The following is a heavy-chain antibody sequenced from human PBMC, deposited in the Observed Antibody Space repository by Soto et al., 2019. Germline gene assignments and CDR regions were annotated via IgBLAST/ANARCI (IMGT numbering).Heavy chain of an antibody. CDR1: GYTFTSYD. Sequence: QVQLVQSGAEVKKPGASVKVSCKASGYTFTSYDINWVRQATGQGLEWMGWMNPNSGNTGYAQKFQGRVTMTRTTSISTAYMELSSLRSEDTAMYYCARGGGAPKREGRRAFDIWGQGTMVTVSS. J-gene: IGHJ3*02. CDR3: ARGGGAPKREGRRAFDI. D-gene: IGHD3-10*01. CDR2: MNPNSGNT. V-gene: IGHV1-8*01.